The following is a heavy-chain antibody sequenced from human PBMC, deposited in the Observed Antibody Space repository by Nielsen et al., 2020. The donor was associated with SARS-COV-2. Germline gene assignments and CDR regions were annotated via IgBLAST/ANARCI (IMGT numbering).Heavy chain of an antibody. Sequence: WIRQSPSRGLEWLGRTYYRSKWYNDYAVSVKSRITINPDTSKNQFSLQLNSVTPEDTAVYYCARDPVADDYYYYGMDVWGQGTTVTVSS. V-gene: IGHV6-1*01. CDR2: TYYRSKWYN. D-gene: IGHD2-15*01. J-gene: IGHJ6*02. CDR3: ARDPVADDYYYYGMDV.